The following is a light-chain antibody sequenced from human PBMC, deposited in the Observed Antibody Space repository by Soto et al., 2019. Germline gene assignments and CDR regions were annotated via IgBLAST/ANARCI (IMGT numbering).Light chain of an antibody. CDR2: DVS. CDR3: SSYTTSNTRQIV. V-gene: IGLV2-14*01. CDR1: SSDVGGYNY. J-gene: IGLJ1*01. Sequence: QSALTQPASVSGSPGQSITISCTGTSSDVGGYNYVSWYQQHPGKAPKSMIYDVSNRPSGVSNRFSGSKSGNTASLTISGLQAEDEDDYYCSSYTTSNTRQIVFGTGTKLTVL.